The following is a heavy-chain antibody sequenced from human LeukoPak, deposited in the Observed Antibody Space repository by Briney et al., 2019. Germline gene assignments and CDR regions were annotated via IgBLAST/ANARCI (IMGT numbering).Heavy chain of an antibody. Sequence: KPSETLSLTCTVSGGSISSYYWSWIRQPAGKGLEWIGRIYNSGSTNYNTNYNPSLTSRVTMSVDTSKSQFSLKLNSVTAADTAVYFCARAIWYGSGTTAFDYWGQGTLVTVSP. J-gene: IGHJ4*02. CDR1: GGSISSYY. V-gene: IGHV4-4*07. D-gene: IGHD3-10*01. CDR3: ARAIWYGSGTTAFDY. CDR2: IYNSGST.